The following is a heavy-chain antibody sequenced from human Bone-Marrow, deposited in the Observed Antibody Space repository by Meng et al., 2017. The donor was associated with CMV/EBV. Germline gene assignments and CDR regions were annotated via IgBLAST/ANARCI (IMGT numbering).Heavy chain of an antibody. Sequence: FSTYGISWGRQAAGQGLEWMGWISAYNDNTNYAQKLQGRVTMTTDTSTSTAYMELRSLRSDDTAVYYCARWTNYFDSSGREYNWFDPWGQGTLVTVSS. D-gene: IGHD3-22*01. CDR2: ISAYNDNT. V-gene: IGHV1-18*01. CDR3: ARWTNYFDSSGREYNWFDP. CDR1: FSTYG. J-gene: IGHJ5*02.